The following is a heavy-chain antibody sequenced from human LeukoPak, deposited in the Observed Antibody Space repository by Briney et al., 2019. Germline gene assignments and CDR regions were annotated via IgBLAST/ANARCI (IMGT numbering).Heavy chain of an antibody. D-gene: IGHD2-2*01. CDR2: ISSGSSYI. CDR1: GFTFSSYS. J-gene: IGHJ4*02. Sequence: GGSLRLSCAASGFTFSSYSMNWVRQAPGKGLEWVSSISSGSSYIYYADSVKSRFTISRDNAKNSLYLQMNSLRAEDTAVYYCARDRGVPAATYYFDYWGQGTLVTVSS. CDR3: ARDRGVPAATYYFDY. V-gene: IGHV3-21*01.